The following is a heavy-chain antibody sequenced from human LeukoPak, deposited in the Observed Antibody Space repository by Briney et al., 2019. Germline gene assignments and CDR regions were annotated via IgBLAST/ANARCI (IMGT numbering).Heavy chain of an antibody. CDR3: ARHVPSITGVWGGRMYAFHI. Sequence: TSETLSLTCTVSDGSISSSTFYWGWIRQPPGKGLEWIGSMYNSGSPYYNPSLKSRVTMSVDTSKNHFSLKLSSVTAADTAVYYCARHVPSITGVWGGRMYAFHIWGQGTMVAVSS. CDR1: DGSISSSTFY. D-gene: IGHD6-6*01. V-gene: IGHV4-39*01. J-gene: IGHJ3*02. CDR2: MYNSGSP.